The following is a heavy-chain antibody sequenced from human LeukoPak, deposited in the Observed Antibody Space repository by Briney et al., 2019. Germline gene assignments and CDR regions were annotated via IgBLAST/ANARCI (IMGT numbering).Heavy chain of an antibody. CDR2: VSTSGTAI. V-gene: IGHV3-48*04. Sequence: GGSLRLSCAASGFTFSSYAMTWVRQAPGKGLEWVSYVSTSGTAIYYADSVKGRFTISRDNSRNSLYLQMNSLRAEDTAVYYCARSPGGYSGPFAYWGQGTLVTVSS. CDR3: ARSPGGYSGPFAY. J-gene: IGHJ4*02. CDR1: GFTFSSYA. D-gene: IGHD5-12*01.